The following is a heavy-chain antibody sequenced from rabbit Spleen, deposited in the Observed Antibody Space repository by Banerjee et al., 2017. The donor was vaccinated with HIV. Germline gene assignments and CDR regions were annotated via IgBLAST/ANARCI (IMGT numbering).Heavy chain of an antibody. Sequence: QEQVVESGGGLVQPEGSLTLTCTASGFSLSASDFIYWVRQAPGKGLEWIACVYTGSSGNTYYASWVNGRFTISKTSSTTVTLQMTSLTAADTAIYFCARWTGGSLGAFTLWRPGTLVTVS. CDR2: VYTGSSGNT. J-gene: IGHJ4*01. V-gene: IGHV1S45*01. CDR3: ARWTGGSLGAFTL. CDR1: GFSLSASDF. D-gene: IGHD8-1*01.